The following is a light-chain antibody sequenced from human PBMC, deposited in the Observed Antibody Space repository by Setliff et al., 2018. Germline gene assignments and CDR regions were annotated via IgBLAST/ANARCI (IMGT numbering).Light chain of an antibody. V-gene: IGLV2-14*01. Sequence: QSVLTQPASVSGSPGQSITISCTGTSSDVGAYNYVSWYQQHPGKAPKLMIYDVNNRPSGVSNRFSGSKSGNTASLTISGLQAEDDADYYCSSHTTSSTWVFGGGTKVTVL. CDR2: DVN. CDR3: SSHTTSSTWV. J-gene: IGLJ3*02. CDR1: SSDVGAYNY.